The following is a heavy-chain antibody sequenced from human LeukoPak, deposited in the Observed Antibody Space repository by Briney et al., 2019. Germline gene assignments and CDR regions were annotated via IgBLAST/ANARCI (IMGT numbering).Heavy chain of an antibody. CDR1: GGSISSGGYS. J-gene: IGHJ6*02. V-gene: IGHV4-30-2*01. CDR3: ARTHIAFYGMDV. CDR2: IYHSGST. Sequence: SETLSLTCAVSGGSISSGGYSWSWIRQPPGKGLEWIGYIYHSGSTYYNPSLKSRVTISVDRSKNQFSLKLSSVTAADTAVYYCARTHIAFYGMDVWGQGTTVTVSS. D-gene: IGHD5-12*01.